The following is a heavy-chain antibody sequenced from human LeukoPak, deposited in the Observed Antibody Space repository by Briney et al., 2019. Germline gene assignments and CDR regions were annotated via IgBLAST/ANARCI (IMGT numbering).Heavy chain of an antibody. Sequence: GGSLRLSCAASGFTFSNYWMQWVRHAPGKGLVWVSRINNDGSGTTYADSVKGRFTISRDNAKNSLYLQMNSLRAEDTAVYYCAREDATAFDYWGQGTLVTVSS. V-gene: IGHV3-74*01. CDR2: INNDGSGT. J-gene: IGHJ4*02. D-gene: IGHD1-26*01. CDR1: GFTFSNYW. CDR3: AREDATAFDY.